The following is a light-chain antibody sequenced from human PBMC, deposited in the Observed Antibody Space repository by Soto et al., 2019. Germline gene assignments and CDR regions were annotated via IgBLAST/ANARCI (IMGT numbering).Light chain of an antibody. V-gene: IGLV2-8*01. J-gene: IGLJ1*01. Sequence: QPVLTQPPSASGSPGQSVTISCTGTSSDVGGSNYVSWYQQHPGKAPKLMIYEVSKWPSGVPDRFSGSKSGNTASLTVSGLQPEDEADYYCSSYAGSNKSVFGTGTKLTVL. CDR1: SSDVGGSNY. CDR2: EVS. CDR3: SSYAGSNKSV.